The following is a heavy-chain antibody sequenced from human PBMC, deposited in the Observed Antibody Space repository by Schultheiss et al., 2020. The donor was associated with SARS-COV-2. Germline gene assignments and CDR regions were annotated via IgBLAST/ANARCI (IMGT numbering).Heavy chain of an antibody. V-gene: IGHV1-69*01. CDR1: GGTFSSYA. J-gene: IGHJ6*02. Sequence: KVSCKASGGTFSSYAISWVRQAPGQGLEWMGGIIPIFGTANYAQKFQGRVTITADESTSTAYMELRSLGYDDTAVYYCAKRYCSSSVRPSACGMDVWGQGTTVTVSS. CDR2: IIPIFGTA. CDR3: AKRYCSSSVRPSACGMDV. D-gene: IGHD2-2*01.